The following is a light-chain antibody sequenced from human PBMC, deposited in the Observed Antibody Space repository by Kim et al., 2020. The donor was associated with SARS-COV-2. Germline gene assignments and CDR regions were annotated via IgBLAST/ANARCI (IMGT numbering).Light chain of an antibody. CDR1: SSDVGGYNY. J-gene: IGLJ3*02. CDR2: EVS. V-gene: IGLV2-8*01. CDR3: CSYSVTNTLV. Sequence: QSALTQPPSASGSPGQSVTISCTGTSSDVGGYNYVSWYQQHPGKAPKLMIYEVSKRPSGVSDRFSGSKSDNTASLTVSGLQAGDEADYYCCSYSVTNTLVFGGGTKLTVL.